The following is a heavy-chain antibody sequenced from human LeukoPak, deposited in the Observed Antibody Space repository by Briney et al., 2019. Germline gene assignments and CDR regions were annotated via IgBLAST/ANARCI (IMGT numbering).Heavy chain of an antibody. CDR3: AKGMGTVAAAGIDY. V-gene: IGHV3-43D*03. Sequence: GGSLRLSCAVSGLTFDDHVMHWVRQAPGKGLEWVSLITWDGGGTHYADSVNGRFTISRDNSKNSLYLQMNSLRTEDTALYYCAKGMGTVAAAGIDYWGQGTLVSVSS. J-gene: IGHJ4*02. D-gene: IGHD6-13*01. CDR2: ITWDGGGT. CDR1: GLTFDDHV.